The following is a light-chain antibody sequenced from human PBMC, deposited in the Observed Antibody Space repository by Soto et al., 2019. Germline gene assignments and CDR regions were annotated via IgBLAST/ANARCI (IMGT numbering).Light chain of an antibody. Sequence: EIVLTQSPATLSLSPGERATLSCRASQSVSSYLGWYQQKPGQAPRLLIYDAFNRATGIPARFSGSGSGTDFTLTISSLETEDFVIYYCQHRRNWPWTFGQGTKVDSK. CDR3: QHRRNWPWT. CDR2: DAF. J-gene: IGKJ1*01. CDR1: QSVSSY. V-gene: IGKV3-11*01.